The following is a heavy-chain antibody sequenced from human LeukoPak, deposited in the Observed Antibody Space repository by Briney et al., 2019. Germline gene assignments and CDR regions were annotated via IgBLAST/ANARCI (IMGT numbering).Heavy chain of an antibody. Sequence: GASVKVSCKASGYTFTSYYMHWVRQAPGQGLEWMGWISAYNGNTNYAQKLQGRVTMTTDTSTSTAYMELRSLRSDDTAVYYCARGAAAGSVSDYWGQGTLVTVSS. CDR1: GYTFTSYY. D-gene: IGHD6-13*01. J-gene: IGHJ4*02. CDR3: ARGAAAGSVSDY. V-gene: IGHV1-18*04. CDR2: ISAYNGNT.